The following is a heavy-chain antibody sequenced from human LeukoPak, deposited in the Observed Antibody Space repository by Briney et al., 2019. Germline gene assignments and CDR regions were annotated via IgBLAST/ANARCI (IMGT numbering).Heavy chain of an antibody. CDR2: IYTSGST. CDR1: GGSISSGSYY. D-gene: IGHD3-3*01. J-gene: IGHJ4*02. CDR3: ARDGFRFLELYYFDY. V-gene: IGHV4-61*02. Sequence: SQTLSLTCTVSGGSISSGSYYWSWIRQPAGKGLEWIGRIYTSGSTNYNPSLKSRVTMSVDTSKNQFSLKLSSVTAADTAVYYCARDGFRFLELYYFDYWGQGTLVTVSS.